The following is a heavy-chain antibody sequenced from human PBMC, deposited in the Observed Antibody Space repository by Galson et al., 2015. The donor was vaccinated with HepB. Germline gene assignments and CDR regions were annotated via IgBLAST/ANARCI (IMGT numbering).Heavy chain of an antibody. CDR3: AKDSKYYDFWSTHFDY. J-gene: IGHJ4*02. CDR2: ISGSGGST. Sequence: LRLSCAASGFTFSSYAMSWVRQAPGKGLEWVSAISGSGGSTYYADSVKGRFTISRDNSKNTLYLQMNSLRAEDTAVYYCAKDSKYYDFWSTHFDYWGQGTLVTVSS. CDR1: GFTFSSYA. V-gene: IGHV3-23*01. D-gene: IGHD3-3*01.